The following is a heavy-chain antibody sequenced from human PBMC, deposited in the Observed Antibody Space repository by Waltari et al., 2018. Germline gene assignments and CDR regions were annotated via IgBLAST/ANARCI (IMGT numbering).Heavy chain of an antibody. V-gene: IGHV4-34*01. CDR1: GGSFRGYY. D-gene: IGHD3-10*01. J-gene: IGHJ6*02. CDR3: ARVVLLWFGGPYGMDV. Sequence: QVQLQQWGAGLLKPSETLSLTCAVYGGSFRGYYWSWIRQPPGKGREWIGEINQRGSTNYNPSLKSRVTISVDTSKNQFSLKLSSVTAADTAVYYCARVVLLWFGGPYGMDVWGQGTTVTVSS. CDR2: INQRGST.